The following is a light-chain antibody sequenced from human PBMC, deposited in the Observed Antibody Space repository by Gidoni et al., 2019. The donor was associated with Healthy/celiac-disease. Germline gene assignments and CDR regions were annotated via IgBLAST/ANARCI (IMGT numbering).Light chain of an antibody. CDR1: QSISSW. J-gene: IGKJ4*01. CDR2: KAS. V-gene: IGKV1-5*03. Sequence: SQSISSWLAWYQQKPGKAPKLLIYKASSLESGVPSRFSGSGSGTEFTLTISSLQPDDFATYYCQQYNPLTFXGXTKVEIK. CDR3: QQYNPLT.